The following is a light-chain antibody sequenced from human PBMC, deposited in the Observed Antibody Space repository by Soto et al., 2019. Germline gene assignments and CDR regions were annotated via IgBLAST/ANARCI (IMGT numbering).Light chain of an antibody. Sequence: EIVLTQSPGTLSLSPGERATLSCRASQNIITYLAWYQQKPGQAPRLLIYGASTRATGVPDRLSGSGSGADFTLTINRLEPEDFAAYFCQHYYSLPPTYGQGTKLEV. J-gene: IGKJ2*01. CDR2: GAS. CDR1: QNIITY. V-gene: IGKV3-20*01. CDR3: QHYYSLPPT.